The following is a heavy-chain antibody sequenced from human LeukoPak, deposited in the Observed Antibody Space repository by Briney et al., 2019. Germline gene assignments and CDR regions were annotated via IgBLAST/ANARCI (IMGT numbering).Heavy chain of an antibody. Sequence: ASVKVSCKASGYTFTGYYMHWVRQAPGQGLEWMGWINPNSGGTNYAQKFQGRVTMTRDTSISTAYMELSRLRSDDTAVYYCAREGMEVGATTGGNYWGRGTLVTVSS. CDR2: INPNSGGT. V-gene: IGHV1-2*02. D-gene: IGHD1-26*01. CDR3: AREGMEVGATTGGNY. J-gene: IGHJ4*02. CDR1: GYTFTGYY.